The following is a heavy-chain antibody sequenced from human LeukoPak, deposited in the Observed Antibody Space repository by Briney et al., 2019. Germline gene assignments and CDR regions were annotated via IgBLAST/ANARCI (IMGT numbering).Heavy chain of an antibody. CDR3: APVRLTGIVVVAAGSEGRYWFGP. V-gene: IGHV4-59*01. CDR1: GIHICIDH. CDR2: IHYSGNA. D-gene: IGHD2-15*01. J-gene: IGHJ5*02. Sequence: SETLSLTCTVSGIHICIDHWSWSRQPPGKGLEWIGYIHYSGNANYNPSLRSRVTISVDTSKNQFSLRLSSVTAAATAVYYCAPVRLTGIVVVAAGSEGRYWFGPWGQGTLVTVSS.